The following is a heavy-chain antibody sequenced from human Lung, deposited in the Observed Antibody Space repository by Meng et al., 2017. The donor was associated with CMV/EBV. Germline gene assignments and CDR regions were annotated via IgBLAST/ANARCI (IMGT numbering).Heavy chain of an antibody. CDR2: IYWDDDT. CDR1: GLPISISEVC. Sequence: LKAYAPTLIHPTQARTMSCTFSGLPISISEVCVGLIPQHPGKALALLAVIYWDDDTRYITSLKSRLNNTKDNSEIHVIIKLTHMDTVDTPSYYCALFTRISLDHCGQGTLVTVSS. V-gene: IGHV2-5*02. J-gene: IGHJ4*02. CDR3: ALFTRISLDH. D-gene: IGHD2-2*01.